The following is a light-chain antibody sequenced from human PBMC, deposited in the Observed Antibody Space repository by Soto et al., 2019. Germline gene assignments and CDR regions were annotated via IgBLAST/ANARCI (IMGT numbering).Light chain of an antibody. CDR1: QSISNY. Sequence: DIQMTQSPSSLSASVGDRVTITCRASQSISNYLNWYQQKPGKAPKLLIYAASSLQSGVPSRFSGRGSGTDFTLTISSLQPEDFVNYYCQQSYSTPYTFGQGTKLQIK. V-gene: IGKV1-39*01. CDR3: QQSYSTPYT. J-gene: IGKJ2*01. CDR2: AAS.